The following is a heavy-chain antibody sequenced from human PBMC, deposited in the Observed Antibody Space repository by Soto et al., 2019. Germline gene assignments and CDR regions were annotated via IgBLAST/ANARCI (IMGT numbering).Heavy chain of an antibody. Sequence: EVQLVESGGGLVQPGGSLRLSCTASGFIVSDTYMNWVRQAPGKGLEWVSVISNRGDTHYPDSVRGRCSLSRDIADNTLHLQMNILRVEDTAVYYCARGPRYCRGGSCSITGDALDIWGQGTMVTVSS. V-gene: IGHV3-66*01. CDR1: GFIVSDTY. CDR2: ISNRGDT. CDR3: ARGPRYCRGGSCSITGDALDI. D-gene: IGHD2-15*01. J-gene: IGHJ3*02.